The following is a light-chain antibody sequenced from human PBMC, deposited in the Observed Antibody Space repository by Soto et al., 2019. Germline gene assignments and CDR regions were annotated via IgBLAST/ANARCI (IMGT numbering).Light chain of an antibody. J-gene: IGKJ1*01. CDR1: QSVSSSS. CDR2: GTS. V-gene: IGKV3-20*01. CDR3: EPHSGVWR. Sequence: ETVLTQSPGTLSLSPGERATLSCRASQSVSSSSLAWYQQRPGQAPRLLIYGTSSRATGIPDRFSGSGSGTNLTVSFRGLVYEGFVVYYCEPHSGVWRVGEGTKVDIK.